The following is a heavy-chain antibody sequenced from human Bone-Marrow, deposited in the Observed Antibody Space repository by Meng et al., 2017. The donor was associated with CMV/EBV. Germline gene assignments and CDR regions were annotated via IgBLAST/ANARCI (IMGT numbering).Heavy chain of an antibody. CDR3: ARDLAYYEFWSGYQSYYYYGMDV. V-gene: IGHV3-30*04. CDR2: ISYDGSNK. CDR1: GFTFSSYA. Sequence: LSLPCAAPGFTFSSYAMHWVRQAPGKGLEWVAVISYDGSNKYYADSVKGRFTISRDNSKNTLYLQMNSLRAEDTAVYYCARDLAYYEFWSGYQSYYYYGMDVWGQGTTVTVSS. D-gene: IGHD3-3*01. J-gene: IGHJ6*02.